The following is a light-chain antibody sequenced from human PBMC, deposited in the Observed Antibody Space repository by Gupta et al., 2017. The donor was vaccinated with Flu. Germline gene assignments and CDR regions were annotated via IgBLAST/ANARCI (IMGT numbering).Light chain of an antibody. CDR3: QQYYDVPYS. J-gene: IGKJ2*03. CDR2: WAS. V-gene: IGKV4-1*01. CDR1: QSVLYSSNNKNF. Sequence: DIVMTKSPDSLAVSLGVRATITCKSSQSVLYSSNNKNFLGWYQQKPGQSPKLLIYWASTRESGVPERFTGSGSGTDFTLTISNLQAEDVAVYYCQQYYDVPYSFGQGTKLEIK.